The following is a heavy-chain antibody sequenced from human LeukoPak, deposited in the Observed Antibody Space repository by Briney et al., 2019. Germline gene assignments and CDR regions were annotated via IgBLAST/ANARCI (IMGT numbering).Heavy chain of an antibody. V-gene: IGHV1-58*01. CDR1: GFTFTSSA. J-gene: IGHJ4*02. Sequence: SVKVSCKASGFTFTSSAVQWVRQARGQRLEWIGWIVVGSGNTNYAQRFQERVTITRDMSTSTAYMELSSLRSEDTAVYYCAAGDYDFWSGYSAHINYFDYWGQGTLVTVSS. D-gene: IGHD3-3*01. CDR2: IVVGSGNT. CDR3: AAGDYDFWSGYSAHINYFDY.